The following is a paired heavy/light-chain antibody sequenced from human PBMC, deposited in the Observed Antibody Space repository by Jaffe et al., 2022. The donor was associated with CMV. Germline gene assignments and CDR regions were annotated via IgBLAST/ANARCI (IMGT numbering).Light chain of an antibody. J-gene: IGKJ1*01. Sequence: DIQMTQSPSSLSASVGDRVTITCRASQSISSYLNWYQQKPGKAPKLLIYAASSLQSGVPSRFSGSGSGTDFTLTISSLQPEDFATYYCQQSYSTRTWTFGQGTKVEIK. CDR3: QQSYSTRTWT. V-gene: IGKV1-39*01. CDR2: AAS. CDR1: QSISSY.
Heavy chain of an antibody. V-gene: IGHV3-74*01. J-gene: IGHJ5*02. D-gene: IGHD2-2*01. CDR3: AREDIVVVPAAMPELPNWFDP. Sequence: EVQLVESGGGLVQPGGSLRLSCAASGFTFSSYWMHWVRQAPGKGLVWVSRINSDGSSTSYADSVKGRFTISRDNAKNTLYLQMNSLRAEDTAVYYCAREDIVVVPAAMPELPNWFDPWGQGTLVTVSS. CDR2: INSDGSST. CDR1: GFTFSSYW.